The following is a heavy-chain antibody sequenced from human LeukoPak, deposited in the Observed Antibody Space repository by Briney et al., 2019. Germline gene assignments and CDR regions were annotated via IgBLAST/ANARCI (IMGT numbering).Heavy chain of an antibody. D-gene: IGHD1-1*01. J-gene: IGHJ2*01. CDR2: IKQDGSEM. CDR3: AKDQVNKQGVRTANLYFDL. Sequence: GGSLRLSCAASGFTLSNYWMSWVRQAPGKALEWLANIKQDGSEMYYVDSVKGRFTISSDNGKNSLYLQINSLRADDTAVYYCAKDQVNKQGVRTANLYFDLLGRGTLVTVSS. V-gene: IGHV3-7*03. CDR1: GFTLSNYW.